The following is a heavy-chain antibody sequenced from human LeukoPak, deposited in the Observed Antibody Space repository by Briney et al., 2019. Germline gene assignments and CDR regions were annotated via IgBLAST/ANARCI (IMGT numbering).Heavy chain of an antibody. CDR1: GYIFTGYY. CDR2: INPNSGGT. D-gene: IGHD5-12*01. CDR3: ARSPIVATIDY. V-gene: IGHV1-2*02. Sequence: ASVKVSCKASGYIFTGYYMHWVRQAPGQGLEWMGWINPNSGGTNYAQKFQGRGTMTTDTSISTAYMELSRLRSDDTAVYYCARSPIVATIDYWGQGTLVTVSS. J-gene: IGHJ4*02.